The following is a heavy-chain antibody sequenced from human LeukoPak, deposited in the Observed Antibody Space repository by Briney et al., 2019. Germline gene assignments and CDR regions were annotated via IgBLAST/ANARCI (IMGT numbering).Heavy chain of an antibody. D-gene: IGHD2-8*02. CDR3: AGSTPDDWCDC. CDR1: ARSISSYY. V-gene: IGHV4-59*01. CDR2: IYDSGST. J-gene: IGHJ4*02. Sequence: PSETLSLTCPVSARSISSYYWSWIRQPPGKGLEWIGYIYDSGSTNYNPSLKSRVTISVETSKNHFSLKLTSVTAADTAVYYCAGSTPDDWCDCCGQGTLVTVSS.